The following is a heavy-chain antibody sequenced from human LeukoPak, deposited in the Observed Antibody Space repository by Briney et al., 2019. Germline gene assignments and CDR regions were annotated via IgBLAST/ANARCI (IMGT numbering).Heavy chain of an antibody. CDR2: IIPIFGTA. V-gene: IGHV1-69*05. CDR1: GGTFSSYA. Sequence: SVKVSCKASGGTFSSYAISWVRQAPGQGLEWMGGIIPIFGTANYAQKFQGRVTITTDESTSTAYIELSSLRSEDTAVYYCASVVYYDSSGYPSYFDYWGQGTLVTVSS. D-gene: IGHD3-22*01. J-gene: IGHJ4*02. CDR3: ASVVYYDSSGYPSYFDY.